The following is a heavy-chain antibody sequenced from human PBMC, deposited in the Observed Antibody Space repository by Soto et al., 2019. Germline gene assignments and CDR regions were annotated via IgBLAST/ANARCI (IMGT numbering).Heavy chain of an antibody. CDR1: GGTFSSYA. Sequence: QVQLVQSGAEVKKPGSSVKVSCKASGGTFSSYAISWVRQAPGQGLEWMGGIIPSFGTANYAQKFQGRVTITADESTSTAYMELSSLRSEDTAVYYCARDDAYCGGDCYSVDYWGQGTLVTVSS. CDR2: IIPSFGTA. D-gene: IGHD2-21*02. CDR3: ARDDAYCGGDCYSVDY. V-gene: IGHV1-69*12. J-gene: IGHJ4*02.